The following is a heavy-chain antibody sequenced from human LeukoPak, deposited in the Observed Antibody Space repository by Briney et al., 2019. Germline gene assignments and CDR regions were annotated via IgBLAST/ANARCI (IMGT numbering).Heavy chain of an antibody. CDR1: GGSFRGYY. V-gene: IGHV4-34*01. CDR3: ARARITMVRGAPLFDY. Sequence: KTSETLSLTCAVYGGSFRGYYWTWVRQPPGKGLEWIGEINHSGSTNYNPSLKSRVTISVDTSKNQFSLKLSSVTAADTAVYQCARARITMVRGAPLFDYWGQGTLVTVSS. J-gene: IGHJ4*02. D-gene: IGHD3-10*01. CDR2: INHSGST.